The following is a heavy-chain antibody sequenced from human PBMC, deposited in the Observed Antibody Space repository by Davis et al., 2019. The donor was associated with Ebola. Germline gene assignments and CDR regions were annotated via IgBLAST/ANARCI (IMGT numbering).Heavy chain of an antibody. D-gene: IGHD5-12*01. V-gene: IGHV3-7*01. CDR2: IKQDGSEK. Sequence: GESLKISCAASGFTFSSYWMSWVRQAPGKGLEWVANIKQDGSEKYYVDSVKGRFTIPRDNAKNSLYLQMNSLRAEDTAVYYCARGLRFRNYYYGMDVWGQGTTVTVSS. CDR1: GFTFSSYW. J-gene: IGHJ6*02. CDR3: ARGLRFRNYYYGMDV.